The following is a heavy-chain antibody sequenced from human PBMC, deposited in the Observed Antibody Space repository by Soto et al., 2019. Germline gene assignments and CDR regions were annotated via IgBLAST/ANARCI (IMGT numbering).Heavy chain of an antibody. V-gene: IGHV4-59*01. CDR3: ATISGYDFTFEY. D-gene: IGHD5-12*01. CDR1: GGSISSFF. CDR2: FYSSGPT. J-gene: IGHJ4*02. Sequence: KTSETLSLTCTVSGGSISSFFWSGIRQPPGMGLEWIGSFYSSGPTKPNPSLNSRVSISVDTSKNQVSMNLSSVTAADTAVYYCATISGYDFTFEYWGQGTLVTVSS.